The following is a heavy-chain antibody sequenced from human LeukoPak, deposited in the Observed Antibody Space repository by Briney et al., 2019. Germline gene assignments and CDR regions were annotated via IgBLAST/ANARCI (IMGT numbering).Heavy chain of an antibody. CDR3: ARGGYSSSSGGYYYYYYGMDV. D-gene: IGHD6-6*01. Sequence: ASVKVSCTASGYTFTGYYMHWVRQAPGQGLEWMGWINPNSGGTNYAQKFQGWVTMTRDTSISTAYMELSRLRSDDTAVYYCARGGYSSSSGGYYYYYYGMDVWGQGTTVTVSS. CDR2: INPNSGGT. V-gene: IGHV1-2*04. J-gene: IGHJ6*02. CDR1: GYTFTGYY.